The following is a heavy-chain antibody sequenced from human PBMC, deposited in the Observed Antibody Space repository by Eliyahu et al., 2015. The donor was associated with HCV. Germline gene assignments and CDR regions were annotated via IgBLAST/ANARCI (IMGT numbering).Heavy chain of an antibody. CDR2: ISGSGGST. CDR1: GFTFSXXA. Sequence: EVQLLESGGGLVQPGGSLRXSCAASGFTFSXXAMSWVRQXPGXGLXWVSAISGSGGSTYYADSVKGRFTISRDNSKNTLYLQMNSLRAEDTAVYYCAKDDCSSTSCYVYYYGMDVWGQGTTVTVSS. V-gene: IGHV3-23*01. J-gene: IGHJ6*02. CDR3: AKDDCSSTSCYVYYYGMDV. D-gene: IGHD2-2*01.